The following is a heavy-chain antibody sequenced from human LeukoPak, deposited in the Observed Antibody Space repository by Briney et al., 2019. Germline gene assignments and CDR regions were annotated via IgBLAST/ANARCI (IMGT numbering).Heavy chain of an antibody. Sequence: GGSLRLSCVASGFMFDDYTLHWVRQAPGMGLQWVSLINWDGGSTYYDASVKGRFTVSRDNSKNSLYLQMNSLRTEDTAFYYCATGDEVSPMNFYDWVQETLVTVSS. CDR1: GFMFDDYT. V-gene: IGHV3-43*01. CDR3: ATGDEVSPMNFYD. D-gene: IGHD3-22*01. J-gene: IGHJ4*02. CDR2: INWDGGST.